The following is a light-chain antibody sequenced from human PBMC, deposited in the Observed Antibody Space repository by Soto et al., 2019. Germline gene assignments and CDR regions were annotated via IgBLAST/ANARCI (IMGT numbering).Light chain of an antibody. V-gene: IGKV1-39*01. J-gene: IGKJ5*01. Sequence: DIQMTQSPSSLSASVGDRVTITCRASQSISGYLNWYQQKPGRAPKLLIYTASSLQSGVPSRFSGSGSGTDFTLTISSLQPEDFATYYCQQGYTTPITFGQGTRLEIK. CDR2: TAS. CDR3: QQGYTTPIT. CDR1: QSISGY.